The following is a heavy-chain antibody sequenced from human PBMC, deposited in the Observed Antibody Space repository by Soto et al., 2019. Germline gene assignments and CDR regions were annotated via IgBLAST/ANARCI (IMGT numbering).Heavy chain of an antibody. CDR1: GFTFTTYT. CDR2: ISHDGSNK. Sequence: QVQLVESGGGVVQPGRALRLSCAASGFTFTTYTMHWVRQAPGQGLEGVAIISHDGSNKNYADSVKGRFTVSRDNSWNTLYLEMNSLRDDDTAVYYCARERDSGTYGRAFDHWGQGTLVTVSS. D-gene: IGHD1-26*01. V-gene: IGHV3-30-3*01. CDR3: ARERDSGTYGRAFDH. J-gene: IGHJ4*02.